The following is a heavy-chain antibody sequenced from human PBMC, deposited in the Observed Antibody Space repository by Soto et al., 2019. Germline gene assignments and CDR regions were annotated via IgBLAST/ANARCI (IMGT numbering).Heavy chain of an antibody. V-gene: IGHV3-48*01. D-gene: IGHD6-19*01. CDR1: GFTFSSYS. Sequence: GGSLRLSCAASGFTFSSYSMNWVRQAPGKGLEWVSYISSSSSTIYYADSVKGRFTISRDNAKNSLYLQMNSLRAEDTAVYYCARDADSSGWELEYYFDYWGQGTLVTVSS. CDR2: ISSSSSTI. CDR3: ARDADSSGWELEYYFDY. J-gene: IGHJ4*02.